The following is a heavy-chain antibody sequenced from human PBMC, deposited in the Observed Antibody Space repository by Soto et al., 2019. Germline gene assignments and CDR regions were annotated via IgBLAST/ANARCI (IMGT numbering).Heavy chain of an antibody. D-gene: IGHD3-10*01. CDR2: INPSGGST. CDR1: GYTFTSYY. Sequence: ASVKVSCKASGYTFTSYYMHWVRQAPGQGLEWMGIINPSGGSTSYAQKFQGRVTMTRDTSTSTVYMELSNLRSEDTAVYYCASTTMVRGVAFDYWGQGTLVTVSS. CDR3: ASTTMVRGVAFDY. J-gene: IGHJ4*02. V-gene: IGHV1-46*01.